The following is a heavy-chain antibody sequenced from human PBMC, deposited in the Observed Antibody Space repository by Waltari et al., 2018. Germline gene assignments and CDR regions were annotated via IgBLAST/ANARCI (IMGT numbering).Heavy chain of an antibody. V-gene: IGHV4-39*01. CDR3: ARQVNSNYDFDY. J-gene: IGHJ4*02. D-gene: IGHD4-4*01. CDR1: GGSLSSSSYY. Sequence: QLQLQESGPGLVQPSETLSLTCTVSGGSLSSSSYYWGWIRQPPGKGLEWIGSIYYGGSTYYNPSLKSRVTISVDTSKNQFSLKLSSVTAADTAVYYCARQVNSNYDFDYWGQGTLVTVSS. CDR2: IYYGGST.